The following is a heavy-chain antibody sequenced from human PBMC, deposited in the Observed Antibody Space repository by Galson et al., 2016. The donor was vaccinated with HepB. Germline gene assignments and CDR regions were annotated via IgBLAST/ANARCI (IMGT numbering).Heavy chain of an antibody. CDR1: GFPFSSYW. D-gene: IGHD3-10*01. J-gene: IGHJ4*02. CDR2: IKQDGNEK. CDR3: ARKGGIYSPWGY. V-gene: IGHV3-7*03. Sequence: SLRLSCAASGFPFSSYWMTWVRQAPGKGLEWVANIKQDGNEKYYVDSVKGRFTISRDNAKNSMYLQMNSLRAEDTAVYYCARKGGIYSPWGYWGQGTLVTVAS.